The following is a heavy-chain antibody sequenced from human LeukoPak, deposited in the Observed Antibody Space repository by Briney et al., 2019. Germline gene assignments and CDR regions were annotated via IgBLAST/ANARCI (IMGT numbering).Heavy chain of an antibody. V-gene: IGHV4-34*01. CDR3: ARGGRAYGDYPLLKD. J-gene: IGHJ4*02. CDR2: INHSGST. CDR1: GGSFSGYY. Sequence: SETLSLTCAVYGGSFSGYYWSWIRQPPGKGLEWIGEINHSGSTNYNPSLKSRVTISVDTSKSQFSLKLTSVTAADTAVYYCARGGRAYGDYPLLKDWGQGTLVTVSS. D-gene: IGHD4-17*01.